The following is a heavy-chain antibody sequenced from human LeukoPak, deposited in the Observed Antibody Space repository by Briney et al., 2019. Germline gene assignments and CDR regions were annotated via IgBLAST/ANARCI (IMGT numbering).Heavy chain of an antibody. CDR3: ARDEVSAPQIDY. CDR2: INGDGCST. CDR1: GFAFSSHW. V-gene: IGHV3-74*01. Sequence: GGSLTLSCEASGFAFSSHWMHWLRQPPGKGLVWVANINGDGCSTEYADSVKGRFNTSRHNAKNTLYLHMNSLRAEDTAVYYWARDEVSAPQIDYWGQGALVTVSS. J-gene: IGHJ4*02.